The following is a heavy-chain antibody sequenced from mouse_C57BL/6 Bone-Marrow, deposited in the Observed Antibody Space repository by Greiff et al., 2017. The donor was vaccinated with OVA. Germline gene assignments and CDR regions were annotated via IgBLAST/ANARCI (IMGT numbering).Heavy chain of an antibody. CDR2: INPSTGGT. Sequence: VQLQQSGPELVKPGASVKISCKASGYSFTGYYMNWVKQSPEKSLEWIGEINPSTGGTTYNQKFKAKATLTVDKSSSTAYMQLKSLTSEDSAVYYCARPSSWEGDYWGQGTTLTVSS. CDR3: ARPSSWEGDY. D-gene: IGHD4-1*01. CDR1: GYSFTGYY. J-gene: IGHJ2*01. V-gene: IGHV1-42*01.